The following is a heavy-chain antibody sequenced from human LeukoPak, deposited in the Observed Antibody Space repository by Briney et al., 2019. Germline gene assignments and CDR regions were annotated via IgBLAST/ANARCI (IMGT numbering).Heavy chain of an antibody. D-gene: IGHD2-2*01. Sequence: SESLSLTCTVSGAPLSSYFWTWIRQPPGKGLEWIGYIYYTGTTNFNPSLKSRVTTSVDTSKHQFALNLSSVTAADTAVYYCASSTQLGPSFFDFWGRGTLVTVSS. J-gene: IGHJ4*02. CDR3: ASSTQLGPSFFDF. V-gene: IGHV4-59*01. CDR1: GAPLSSYF. CDR2: IYYTGTT.